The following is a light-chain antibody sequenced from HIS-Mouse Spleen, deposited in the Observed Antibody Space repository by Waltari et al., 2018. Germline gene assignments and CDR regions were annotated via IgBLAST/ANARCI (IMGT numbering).Light chain of an antibody. CDR3: SSYTSSSTEV. Sequence: QSALTQPASVSGSPGQSLTISCTGTSRDVGGYNYFSWYQQHPGKAPKLMIYDVSNRPSGVSNRFSGSKSGNTASLTISGLQAEDEADYYCSSYTSSSTEVFGGGTKLTVL. V-gene: IGLV2-14*03. CDR1: SRDVGGYNY. CDR2: DVS. J-gene: IGLJ2*01.